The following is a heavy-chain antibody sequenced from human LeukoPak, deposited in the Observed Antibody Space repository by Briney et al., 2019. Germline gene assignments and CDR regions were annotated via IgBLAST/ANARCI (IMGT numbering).Heavy chain of an antibody. CDR1: GGSISSGGYY. CDR3: ARGRTYYYGSGSSRQRDFDY. Sequence: SETLSLTCTVSGGSISSGGYYWNWIRQHPGKGLEWIGYIYYSGSTYYNPSLKSRVIISVDTSKNQFSLKLSSVTAADTAVYYCARGRTYYYGSGSSRQRDFDYWGQGTLVTVSS. D-gene: IGHD3-10*01. J-gene: IGHJ4*02. CDR2: IYYSGST. V-gene: IGHV4-31*03.